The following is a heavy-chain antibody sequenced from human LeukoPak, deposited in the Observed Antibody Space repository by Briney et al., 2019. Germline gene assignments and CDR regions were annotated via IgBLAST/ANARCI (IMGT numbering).Heavy chain of an antibody. CDR2: INSDGSST. D-gene: IGHD1-26*01. CDR1: GFTFSSYW. Sequence: LGGSLRLSCAASGFTFSSYWMHWVRQAPGKGLVWVSRINSDGSSTSYADSVKGRFTISRDNAKNTLYLQMNSLRAEDTAVYYCARGPRELLDYFDYWGQGTLVTVSS. V-gene: IGHV3-74*01. CDR3: ARGPRELLDYFDY. J-gene: IGHJ4*02.